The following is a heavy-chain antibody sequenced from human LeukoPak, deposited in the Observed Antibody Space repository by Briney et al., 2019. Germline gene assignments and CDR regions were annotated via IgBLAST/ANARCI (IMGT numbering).Heavy chain of an antibody. CDR2: IKADGSEK. CDR1: GFAFTSYW. D-gene: IGHD3-9*01. CDR3: ARDSPDWAYYYYGMDV. V-gene: IGHV3-7*01. J-gene: IGHJ6*02. Sequence: GGSLRLSCAASGFAFTSYWMTWVRQAPGKGLECVATIKADGSEKYYVDSVKGRFAVSRDNAKNSLYLQMNSLRVDDTAVYYCARDSPDWAYYYYGMDVWGQGTTVTVSS.